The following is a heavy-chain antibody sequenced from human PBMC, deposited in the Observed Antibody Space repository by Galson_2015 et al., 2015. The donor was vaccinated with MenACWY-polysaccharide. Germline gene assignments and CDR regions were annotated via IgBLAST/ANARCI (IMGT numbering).Heavy chain of an antibody. V-gene: IGHV4-59*01. CDR1: GASISSSY. CDR3: AGENFYVSAANWFDP. Sequence: SASLSLTCTVYGASISSSYWSWIRQPPGKGLGWIGYIYDTGSTNYNTSRKSRVSISVDTSKNQFSLRLNSVTAADTAVYYGAGENFYVSAANWFDPWGQGTLVTVSS. D-gene: IGHD2/OR15-2a*01. CDR2: IYDTGST. J-gene: IGHJ5*02.